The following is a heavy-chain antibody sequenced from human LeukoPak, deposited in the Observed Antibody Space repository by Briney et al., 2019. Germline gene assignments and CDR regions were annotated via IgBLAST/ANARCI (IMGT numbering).Heavy chain of an antibody. J-gene: IGHJ2*01. Sequence: PSETLSLTCTVSGDSVSPYYWSWIRQPAGKGLEWIGRIFPSGNTNYNPSLRSRITISVDTAKNQFSLKLTSVTAADTAVYYCARDQGEGNTSGWYWYFDLWGRGTLLTVSS. V-gene: IGHV4-4*07. D-gene: IGHD6-19*01. CDR2: IFPSGNT. CDR1: GDSVSPYY. CDR3: ARDQGEGNTSGWYWYFDL.